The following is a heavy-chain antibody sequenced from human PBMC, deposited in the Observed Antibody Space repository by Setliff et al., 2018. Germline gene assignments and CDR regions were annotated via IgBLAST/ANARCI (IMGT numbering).Heavy chain of an antibody. CDR1: GYTFTGYY. CDR3: ARAVSGYDYHYFDK. D-gene: IGHD5-12*01. J-gene: IGHJ4*02. CDR2: MNPNTGGT. Sequence: ASVKVSCKASGYTFTGYYMHWVRQAPGQGLEWMGWMNPNTGGTTYAQAFRARITMTRDTSISTAYMELSRLTSDDSAVYYCARAVSGYDYHYFDKWGQGTLVTVSS. V-gene: IGHV1-2*02.